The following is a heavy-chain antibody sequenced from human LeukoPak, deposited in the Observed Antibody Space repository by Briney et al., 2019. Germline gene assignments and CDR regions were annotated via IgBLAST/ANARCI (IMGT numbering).Heavy chain of an antibody. V-gene: IGHV3-30*04. CDR1: GFTFNSYA. Sequence: GGSLRLSCAASGFTFNSYAMHWVRQAPGKGLEWVAVFSYDGSNDYYADSVKGRFTISRDNSKNTLYLQMNSLRAEDTAVYYCAREGSTVASYFDYWGQGTLVTVSS. D-gene: IGHD4-11*01. CDR2: FSYDGSND. J-gene: IGHJ4*02. CDR3: AREGSTVASYFDY.